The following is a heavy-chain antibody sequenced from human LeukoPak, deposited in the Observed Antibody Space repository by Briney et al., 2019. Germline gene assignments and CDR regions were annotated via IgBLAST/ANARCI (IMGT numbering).Heavy chain of an antibody. CDR1: GDSVSGSDSY. V-gene: IGHV4-39*01. CDR2: IYYTGRT. Sequence: SETLSLTCSVSGDSVSGSDSYWGWIRQPPGKGLEWIGTIYYTGRTYYSPSLKSRVTMSVDTSNNQFSLNLRSVTAADTAVYYCARRRYYDGSGYLEWGQGTLLSVSS. D-gene: IGHD3-22*01. CDR3: ARRRYYDGSGYLE. J-gene: IGHJ1*01.